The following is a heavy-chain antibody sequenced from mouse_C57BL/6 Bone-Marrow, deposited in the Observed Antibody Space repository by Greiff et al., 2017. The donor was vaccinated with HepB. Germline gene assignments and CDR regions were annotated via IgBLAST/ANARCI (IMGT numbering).Heavy chain of an antibody. J-gene: IGHJ2*01. CDR1: GYTFTSYG. CDR2: IYPRSGNT. V-gene: IGHV1-81*01. CDR3: ARRGIYYCNYEVDY. D-gene: IGHD2-1*01. Sequence: QVQLQQSGAELARPGASVKLSCQASGYTFTSYGISWVKQSTGQGLEWIGEIYPRSGNTYYNEKFKGKATLTADKSSSTAYMELSSLTSEDSAADFCARRGIYYCNYEVDYWGQGTTLTVSS.